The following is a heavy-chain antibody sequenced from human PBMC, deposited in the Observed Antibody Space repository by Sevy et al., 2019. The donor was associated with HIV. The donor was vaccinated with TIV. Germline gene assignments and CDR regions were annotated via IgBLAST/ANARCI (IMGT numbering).Heavy chain of an antibody. J-gene: IGHJ3*02. CDR1: GFTFSSYS. CDR2: ISSSSSYI. V-gene: IGHV3-21*01. Sequence: GGSLRLSCAASGFTFSSYSMNWVRQAPGKGLEWVSSISSSSSYIYYADSVKGRFTISRDNAKNSLYLQMNSLRAEDTAVFYCARVLSLPYPDRYCSGGSCYSRHAFDIWGQGTMVTVSS. CDR3: ARVLSLPYPDRYCSGGSCYSRHAFDI. D-gene: IGHD2-15*01.